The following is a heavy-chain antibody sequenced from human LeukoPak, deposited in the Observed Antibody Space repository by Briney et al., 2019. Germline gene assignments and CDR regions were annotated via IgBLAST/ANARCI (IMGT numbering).Heavy chain of an antibody. CDR3: ARESIAVDSYDY. D-gene: IGHD6-19*01. CDR1: GGSISSGGYY. V-gene: IGHV4-31*03. J-gene: IGHJ4*02. CDR2: IYYSGST. Sequence: SQTLSLTCTVSGGSISSGGYYWSWIRQHPGKGLEWIGYIYYSGSTYYNPSLKSRVTISVYTSKNQFSLKLSSVTAADTAVYYCARESIAVDSYDYWGQGTLVTVSS.